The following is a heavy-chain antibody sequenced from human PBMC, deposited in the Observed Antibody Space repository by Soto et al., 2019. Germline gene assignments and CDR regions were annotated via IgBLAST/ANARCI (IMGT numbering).Heavy chain of an antibody. Sequence: SETLSLTCTVSGGSISSIIYYWGWIRQPPGKGLEWIGSIYYSGSTYYNPSLKSRVTISVDTSKNQFSLKLSSVTAADTAVYYCARAGAATLSDYWGQGTLVTVSS. CDR3: ARAGAATLSDY. CDR1: GGSISSIIYY. D-gene: IGHD2-15*01. CDR2: IYYSGST. V-gene: IGHV4-39*07. J-gene: IGHJ4*02.